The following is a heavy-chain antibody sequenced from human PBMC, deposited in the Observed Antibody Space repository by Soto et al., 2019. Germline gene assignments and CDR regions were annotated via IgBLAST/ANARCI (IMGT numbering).Heavy chain of an antibody. CDR2: MNAKSGDT. Sequence: ASVKVSGKDSGYTFSDFDINWLRQASGQGPEWMGWMNAKSGDTFFAQRFQGKFNMTWDTSLSTAYMEVGSLTSDDTAMYYCARGDPFNYAGFDVWGQGTTVTVSS. D-gene: IGHD3-16*01. CDR3: ARGDPFNYAGFDV. CDR1: GYTFSDFD. J-gene: IGHJ6*02. V-gene: IGHV1-8*01.